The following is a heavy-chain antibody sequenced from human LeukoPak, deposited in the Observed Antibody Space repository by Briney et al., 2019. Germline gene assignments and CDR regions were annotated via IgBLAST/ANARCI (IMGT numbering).Heavy chain of an antibody. CDR1: GGSISSSSYY. Sequence: PSETLSLTCTVSGGSISSSSYYWSWIRQPPGKGLEWIGEINHSGSTNYNPSLKSRVTISVDTSKNQFSLKLSSVTAADTAVYYCARGGSGYSYGYWGQGTLVTVSS. CDR3: ARGGSGYSYGY. CDR2: INHSGST. V-gene: IGHV4-39*07. J-gene: IGHJ4*02. D-gene: IGHD5-18*01.